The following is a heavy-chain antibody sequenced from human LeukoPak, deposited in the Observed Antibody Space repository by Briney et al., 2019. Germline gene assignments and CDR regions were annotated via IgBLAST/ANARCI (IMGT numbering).Heavy chain of an antibody. CDR1: GFTFDDYA. V-gene: IGHV3-9*01. Sequence: PGRSLRLSCAASGFTFDDYAMHWVRQTPGKGLGWVSGLSWNSGSIGYADSVKGRFTISRDNAKNSLYLQMNSLRPEDTALYYCAKDWMYGGNSWGVFEHWGQGTLVTVSS. J-gene: IGHJ4*02. D-gene: IGHD4-23*01. CDR2: LSWNSGSI. CDR3: AKDWMYGGNSWGVFEH.